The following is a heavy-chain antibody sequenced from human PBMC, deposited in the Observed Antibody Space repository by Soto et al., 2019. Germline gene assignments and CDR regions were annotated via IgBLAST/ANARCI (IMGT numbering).Heavy chain of an antibody. Sequence: PSETLSLTCAVYGGSFSGYYWSWIRQPPGKGLEWIGEINHSGSTNYNPSLKSRVTISVDTSKNQFSLKLSSVTAADTAVYYCARAKDIVVVPATAPFDIWGQGAMVTVSS. CDR2: INHSGST. D-gene: IGHD2-2*01. J-gene: IGHJ3*02. CDR3: ARAKDIVVVPATAPFDI. V-gene: IGHV4-34*01. CDR1: GGSFSGYY.